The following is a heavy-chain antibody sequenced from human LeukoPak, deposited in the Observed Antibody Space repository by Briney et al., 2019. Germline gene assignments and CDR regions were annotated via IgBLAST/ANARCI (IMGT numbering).Heavy chain of an antibody. CDR1: GGTFSSYA. D-gene: IGHD6-13*01. CDR2: IIPILGIA. V-gene: IGHV1-69*04. CDR3: ASRKGYSSSWPSMSVAFGY. J-gene: IGHJ4*02. Sequence: GSSVKVSCKASGGTFSSYAISWVRQAPGQGLEWMGRIIPILGIANYAQKFQGRVTITADKSTSTAYMELSSLRSEDTAVYYCASRKGYSSSWPSMSVAFGYWSQGTLVTVSS.